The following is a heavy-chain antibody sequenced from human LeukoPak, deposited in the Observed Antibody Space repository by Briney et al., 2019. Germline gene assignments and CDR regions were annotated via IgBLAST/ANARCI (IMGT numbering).Heavy chain of an antibody. Sequence: SETLSLTCTVSGGSISSSSYYWGWIRQPPGKGLEWIGSIYYSGSTYYNPSLKSRVTISVDTSKNQFSLKLSSVTAADTAVYYCAKTREMATDYFDYWGQGTLVTVSS. CDR3: AKTREMATDYFDY. J-gene: IGHJ4*02. CDR1: GGSISSSSYY. V-gene: IGHV4-39*07. CDR2: IYYSGST. D-gene: IGHD5-24*01.